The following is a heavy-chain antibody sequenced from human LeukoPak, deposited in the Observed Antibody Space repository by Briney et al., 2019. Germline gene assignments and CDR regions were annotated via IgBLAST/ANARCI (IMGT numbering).Heavy chain of an antibody. V-gene: IGHV3-20*04. Sequence: RSGGSLRLSCAASGFTFDTYGMTWVRQAPGKGLEWVCGINWNGGSTGYADSVKGRFTISRDNAKNSLHLQMYSLRAEDTALYYCARIDTYYYDSSGYYSAFDIWGQGTIVTVSS. J-gene: IGHJ3*02. CDR3: ARIDTYYYDSSGYYSAFDI. CDR1: GFTFDTYG. CDR2: INWNGGST. D-gene: IGHD3-22*01.